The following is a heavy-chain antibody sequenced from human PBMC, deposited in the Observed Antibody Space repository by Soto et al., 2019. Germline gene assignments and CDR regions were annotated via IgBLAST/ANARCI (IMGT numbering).Heavy chain of an antibody. CDR3: ARDPWAADY. D-gene: IGHD3-16*01. Sequence: EVQLVESGGGLVQPGGSLRLSCAASGFTVSTKYMSWVRQAPGRGLAWVSVIYSGGSTFYADSVRGRFTSSRDNAKNTVNLQMNSLRAEDTAVYYCARDPWAADYWGQGSLVTVSS. CDR1: GFTVSTKY. CDR2: IYSGGST. V-gene: IGHV3-66*01. J-gene: IGHJ4*02.